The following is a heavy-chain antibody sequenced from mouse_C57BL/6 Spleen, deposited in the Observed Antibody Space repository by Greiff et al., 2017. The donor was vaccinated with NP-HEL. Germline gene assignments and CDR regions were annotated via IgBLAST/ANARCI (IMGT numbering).Heavy chain of an antibody. CDR3: GDTYAMEY. J-gene: IGHJ4*01. CDR2: IDPYASYT. D-gene: IGHD3-3*01. Sequence: QVQLQQPGAELVMPGASVKLSCKASGYTFTNYWMHWVKQRPGQGLEWIGEIDPYASYTNYNPKFKGKSTLTVDKSPRTAYMQLRSLTSEDSAVYYYGDTYAMEYWGLGTTVTVSS. CDR1: GYTFTNYW. V-gene: IGHV1-69*01.